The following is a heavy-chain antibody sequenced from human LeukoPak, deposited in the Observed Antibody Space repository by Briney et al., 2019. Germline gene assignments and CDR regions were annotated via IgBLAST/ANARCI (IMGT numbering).Heavy chain of an antibody. CDR1: GYTFTSYY. CDR3: ARGTPRNLGYCSSTSCRLLYGMDV. CDR2: INPNSGGT. Sequence: ASVKVSCKASGYTFTSYYMYWVRQAPGQGLEWMGWINPNSGGTNYAQKFQGRVTMTRDTSISTAYMELSRLRSDDTAVYYCARGTPRNLGYCSSTSCRLLYGMDVWGQGTTVTVSS. D-gene: IGHD2-2*01. J-gene: IGHJ6*02. V-gene: IGHV1-2*02.